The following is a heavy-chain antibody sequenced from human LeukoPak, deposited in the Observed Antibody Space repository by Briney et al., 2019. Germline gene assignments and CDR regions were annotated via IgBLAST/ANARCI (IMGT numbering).Heavy chain of an antibody. J-gene: IGHJ4*02. Sequence: GGSLRLSCAASGFTFSSYSMNWVRQAPGKGLEWVSSISSSSSYIYYADSVRGRFTISRDNAKNSLYLQMNSLRAEDTAVYYCARVGLAYCGGDCYSGHEIDYWGQGTLVTVSS. CDR3: ARVGLAYCGGDCYSGHEIDY. CDR2: ISSSSSYI. D-gene: IGHD2-21*02. CDR1: GFTFSSYS. V-gene: IGHV3-21*01.